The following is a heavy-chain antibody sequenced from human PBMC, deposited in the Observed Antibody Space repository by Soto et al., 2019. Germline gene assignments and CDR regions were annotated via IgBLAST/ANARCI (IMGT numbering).Heavy chain of an antibody. CDR3: ATRLAAAGPLDY. Sequence: GGSLRLSCAASGFTSSSSAISWVRQAPGKGLEWVSLISGSGGTTFYADSVKGRFTMSRDNSKNTLYVQMNSLRAEDTALYYSATRLAAAGPLDYWGQGTLVTVSS. CDR1: GFTSSSSA. V-gene: IGHV3-23*01. J-gene: IGHJ4*02. CDR2: ISGSGGTT. D-gene: IGHD6-13*01.